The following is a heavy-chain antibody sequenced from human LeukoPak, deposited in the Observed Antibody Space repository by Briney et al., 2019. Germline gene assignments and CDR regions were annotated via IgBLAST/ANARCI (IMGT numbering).Heavy chain of an antibody. Sequence: ASVEVSCKASGYTFTGYYMHWVRQAPGQGLEWMGWINPNSGGTNYAQKFQGRVTMTRDTSISTAYMELSRLRSDDTAVYYCARAAARPGGFDYWGQGTLVTVSS. D-gene: IGHD6-6*01. CDR1: GYTFTGYY. V-gene: IGHV1-2*02. CDR3: ARAAARPGGFDY. J-gene: IGHJ4*02. CDR2: INPNSGGT.